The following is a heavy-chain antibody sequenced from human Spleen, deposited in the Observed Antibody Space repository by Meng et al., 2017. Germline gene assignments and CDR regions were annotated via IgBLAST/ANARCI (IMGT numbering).Heavy chain of an antibody. Sequence: SETLSLTCTVSGGSISSSSHYWGWIRQPPGKGLEWIGGIYYSGSTNYNPSLKSRVTISVDTSKNQFALKLSSVTAAGTAVYYCARGGTGTTGHFDYWGQGTLVTVSS. J-gene: IGHJ4*02. CDR3: ARGGTGTTGHFDY. D-gene: IGHD4-17*01. CDR2: IYYSGST. CDR1: GGSISSSSHY. V-gene: IGHV4-39*06.